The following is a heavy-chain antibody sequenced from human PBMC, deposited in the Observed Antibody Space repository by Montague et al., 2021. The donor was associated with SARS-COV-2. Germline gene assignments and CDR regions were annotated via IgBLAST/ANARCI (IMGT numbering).Heavy chain of an antibody. CDR3: ARHTRGWQPFDF. J-gene: IGHJ4*02. Sequence: SETLSLTCTVSGGSISSYSWSWIRQPPGQGLEWIGEIYSSGSTNYNPSLKRRVTISMETSKSQFSLKLTSVAAADTAVYYCARHTRGWQPFDFWGQGTLVIVSS. V-gene: IGHV4-59*01. CDR1: GGSISSYS. CDR2: IYSSGST. D-gene: IGHD6-19*01.